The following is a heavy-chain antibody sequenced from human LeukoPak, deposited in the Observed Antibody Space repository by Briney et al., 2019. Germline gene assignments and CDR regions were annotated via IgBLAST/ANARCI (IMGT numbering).Heavy chain of an antibody. CDR1: GFTLSGYY. D-gene: IGHD6-13*01. Sequence: PGGSLRLSCAASGFTLSGYYMSWIRQAPGKGLEWVSYISNSGSTIYYADSVKGRFTISRDNAKNSLYLQMNNLRAEDTAVYYCARDYKNIAAAGAFYYYYYYMDVWGKGTTVTVSS. V-gene: IGHV3-11*01. J-gene: IGHJ6*03. CDR3: ARDYKNIAAAGAFYYYYYYMDV. CDR2: ISNSGSTI.